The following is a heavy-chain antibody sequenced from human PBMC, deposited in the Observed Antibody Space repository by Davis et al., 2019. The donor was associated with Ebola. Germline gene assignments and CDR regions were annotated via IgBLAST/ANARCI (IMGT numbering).Heavy chain of an antibody. J-gene: IGHJ4*02. CDR2: ISGSGGST. Sequence: PGGSLRLSCAASGFTFSSYAMSWVRQAPGKGLEWVSAISGSGGSTYYADSVKGRFTISRDNSKNTLYLQMNSLRAEDTAVYYCANANDSSGYGFDYWGQGTLVTVSS. D-gene: IGHD3-22*01. V-gene: IGHV3-23*01. CDR3: ANANDSSGYGFDY. CDR1: GFTFSSYA.